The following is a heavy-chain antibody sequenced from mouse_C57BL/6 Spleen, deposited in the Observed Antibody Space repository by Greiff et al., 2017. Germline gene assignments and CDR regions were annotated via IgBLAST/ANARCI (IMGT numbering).Heavy chain of an antibody. Sequence: ESGPGLVKPSQSLSLTCSVTGYSITSGYYWNWIRQFPGNKLEWMGYISYDGSNNYNPSLKNRISITRDTSKNQFFLKLNSVTTEDAATYYCARSYYDSSWGYYFDYWGQGTTLTVSS. CDR1: GYSITSGYY. J-gene: IGHJ2*01. CDR2: ISYDGSN. D-gene: IGHD1-1*01. V-gene: IGHV3-6*01. CDR3: ARSYYDSSWGYYFDY.